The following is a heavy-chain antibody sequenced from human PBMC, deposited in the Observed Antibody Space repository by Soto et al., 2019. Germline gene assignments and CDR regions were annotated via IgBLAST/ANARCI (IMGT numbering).Heavy chain of an antibody. Sequence: EVQLVESGGGLVQPGGSLRLSCAASGFTFSNAWMNWVRQAPGKGLEWLGRIKKRADGGTADHATPVKGRFTISRDDSKNTRYMQMNSLKTEDTAVYYCTTGNPDISDSRCHCYWGQGTLVTVSS. J-gene: IGHJ4*02. CDR3: TTGNPDISDSRCHCY. V-gene: IGHV3-15*01. CDR1: GFTFSNAW. CDR2: IKKRADGGTA. D-gene: IGHD3-22*01.